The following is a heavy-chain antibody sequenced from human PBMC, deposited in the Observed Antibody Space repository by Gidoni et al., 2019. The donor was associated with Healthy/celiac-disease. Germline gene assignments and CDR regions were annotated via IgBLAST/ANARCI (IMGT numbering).Heavy chain of an antibody. D-gene: IGHD3-3*01. CDR3: AKDRRFLEWLLLGRLFDY. CDR1: GCTFSSYA. Sequence: EVQLLESGGGLVQPGGSLRLSCAAYGCTFSSYAMSWVRQAPGKGLELFSAISGIGGTQYYADSVKGRFTISRDNSKNTRYLQINSLRAEDTAVYYCAKDRRFLEWLLLGRLFDYWGQGTLSPSPQ. CDR2: ISGIGGTQ. J-gene: IGHJ4*02. V-gene: IGHV3-23*01.